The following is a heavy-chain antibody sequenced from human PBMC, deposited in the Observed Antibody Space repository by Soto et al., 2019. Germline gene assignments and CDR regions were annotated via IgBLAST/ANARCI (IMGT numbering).Heavy chain of an antibody. CDR3: ASGGYYCSSTSCYSSWFDP. Sequence: ASVKVSCKASGYTFTSYGISWVRQAPGQGLEWMGWISAYNGNTNYAQKLQGRVTMTTDTSTSTAYMELRSLRSDDTAVYYCASGGYYCSSTSCYSSWFDPWGQGTLVTVSS. D-gene: IGHD2-2*01. J-gene: IGHJ5*02. CDR2: ISAYNGNT. V-gene: IGHV1-18*04. CDR1: GYTFTSYG.